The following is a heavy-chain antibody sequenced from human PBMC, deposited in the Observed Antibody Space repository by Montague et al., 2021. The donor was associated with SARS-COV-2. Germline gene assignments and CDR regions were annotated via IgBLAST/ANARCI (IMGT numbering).Heavy chain of an antibody. CDR2: ISHSGST. D-gene: IGHD6-13*01. V-gene: IGHV4-34*01. CDR3: ASGIAATYYYYMDV. CDR1: GGSFSGYY. J-gene: IGHJ6*03. Sequence: SETLSLTCAVYGGSFSGYYWSWIRQPPGKGLEWIGEISHSGSTNYNPSLKSRVTISVDTSKNQFSPKLSSVTAADTAVYYCASGIAATYYYYMDVWGKGTTVTVSS.